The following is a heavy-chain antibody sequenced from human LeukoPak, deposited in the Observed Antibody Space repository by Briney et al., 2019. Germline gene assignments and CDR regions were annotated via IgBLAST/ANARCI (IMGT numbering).Heavy chain of an antibody. Sequence: RTSETLSLTCTVSGGSISSSSYYWGWLRQPPGEGLEWIGSIYYSGSTYYNPALKSRVTISVDTYKNQFSLKLSSVTAADTAVYYCARVAAAGKVYWGQGTLVTVSS. V-gene: IGHV4-39*07. J-gene: IGHJ4*02. CDR1: GGSISSSSYY. CDR2: IYYSGST. D-gene: IGHD6-13*01. CDR3: ARVAAAGKVY.